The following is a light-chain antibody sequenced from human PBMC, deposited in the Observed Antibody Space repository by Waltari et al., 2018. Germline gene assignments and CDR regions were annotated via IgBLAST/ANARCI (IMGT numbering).Light chain of an antibody. CDR3: QQSYRSPWT. Sequence: DIQMTQSPSSLSASVGDRVTITCRGSQTIDRYLNWYHQKPGKAPKLLTYAASTLQSGVPSRFSSSGSGTDFTLTIIGLPPEDVATYFCQQSYRSPWTFGQGTRVDIK. CDR2: AAS. J-gene: IGKJ1*01. V-gene: IGKV1-39*01. CDR1: QTIDRY.